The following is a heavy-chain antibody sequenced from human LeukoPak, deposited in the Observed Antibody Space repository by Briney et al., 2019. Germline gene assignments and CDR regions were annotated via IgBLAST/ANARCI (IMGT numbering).Heavy chain of an antibody. CDR3: ARELLYGSGSHPPDY. CDR2: ICGTGST. CDR1: GFTFSHYA. Sequence: PGGSLRLSCAASGFTFSHYAMSWVRQAPGKGLEWVSGICGTGSTYYADSVKGRFTISRDNSKNTLYLQMNSLRAEDAAVYYCARELLYGSGSHPPDYWGQGTLVTVSS. J-gene: IGHJ4*02. D-gene: IGHD3-10*01. V-gene: IGHV3-23*01.